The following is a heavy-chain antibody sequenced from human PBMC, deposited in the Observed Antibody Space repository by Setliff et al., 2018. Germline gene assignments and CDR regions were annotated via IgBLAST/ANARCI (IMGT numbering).Heavy chain of an antibody. CDR3: ASPGPTVTFFRVLVISWWDP. CDR1: GDSISSGSYY. Sequence: PSETLSLTCTVSGDSISSGSYYWTWIRPPAGKGLEWIGHFHTGGSTNHTRNLRSRVSISVDTSKNQFSLKLSSVTAADTATYYCASPGPTVTFFRVLVISWWDPWGQGSLVTVSS. CDR2: FHTGGST. D-gene: IGHD3-3*01. J-gene: IGHJ5*02. V-gene: IGHV4-61*09.